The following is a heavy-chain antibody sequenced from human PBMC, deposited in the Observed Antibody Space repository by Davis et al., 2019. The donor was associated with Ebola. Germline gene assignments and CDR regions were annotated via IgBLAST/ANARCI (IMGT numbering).Heavy chain of an antibody. Sequence: MPGGSLRLSCTVSGGSISSYYWSWIRQPPGKGLEWIGYIYYSGSTNYNPSLKSRVTISVDTSKNQFSLKLSSVTAADTAVYYCARDGYSSSVLIYYFDYWGQGTLVTVSS. J-gene: IGHJ4*02. CDR3: ARDGYSSSVLIYYFDY. CDR1: GGSISSYY. V-gene: IGHV4-59*01. CDR2: IYYSGST. D-gene: IGHD6-6*01.